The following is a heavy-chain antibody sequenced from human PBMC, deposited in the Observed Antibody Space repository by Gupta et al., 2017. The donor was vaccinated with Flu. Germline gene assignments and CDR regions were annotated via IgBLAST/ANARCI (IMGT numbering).Heavy chain of an antibody. CDR2: INPSGGST. J-gene: IGHJ4*02. CDR1: GYTFTNYF. CDR3: ARSSYYLPFDF. V-gene: IGHV1-46*01. D-gene: IGHD3-10*01. Sequence: QVQLVQSGAEVKKPGASVKVSCKASGYTFTNYFIHWVRQAPGQGLEWMGIINPSGGSTKYAQTFQGRVTVTRDTSTSTVYVELSSLRAEDTAVYYGARSSYYLPFDFGGQGTLVTVSS.